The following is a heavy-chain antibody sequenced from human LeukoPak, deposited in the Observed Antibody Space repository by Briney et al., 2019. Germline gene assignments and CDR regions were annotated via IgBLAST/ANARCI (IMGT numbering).Heavy chain of an antibody. CDR1: PYSITNAYY. Sequence: SETLSLTCTVSPYSITNAYYWGWIRQPPGKGLEWIASIYHSGNTYYNPSLKSRVTISVDTSKNQFSLKLSSVTAADTAVYYCARDGYNFLGYYYYMDVWGKGTTVTVSS. CDR2: IYHSGNT. V-gene: IGHV4-38-2*02. CDR3: ARDGYNFLGYYYYMDV. J-gene: IGHJ6*03. D-gene: IGHD5-24*01.